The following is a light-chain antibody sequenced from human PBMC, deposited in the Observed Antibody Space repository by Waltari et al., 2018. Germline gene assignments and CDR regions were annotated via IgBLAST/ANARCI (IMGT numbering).Light chain of an antibody. CDR3: AAWDDSLNGWV. J-gene: IGLJ3*02. V-gene: IGLV1-44*01. CDR2: SNN. CDR1: SSTIGSNT. Sequence: QSVLTQPPSASATPGQRVTLSRSGSSSTIGSNTVNWYQQLPGTAPKLLIYSNNQRPSGVPDRFSGSKSGTSASLAISGLQSEDEADYYCAAWDDSLNGWVFGGGTKLTVL.